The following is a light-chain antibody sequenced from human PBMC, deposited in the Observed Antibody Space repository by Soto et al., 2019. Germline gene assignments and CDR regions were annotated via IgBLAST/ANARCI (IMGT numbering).Light chain of an antibody. J-gene: IGLJ1*01. V-gene: IGLV1-40*01. CDR3: QSCDSSLSGYV. Sequence: QSVLTQPPSASGAPGQWVTISCTGTSSNIGAGCDVHWYQQLPGTAPKLLIYGNVDRPSGVPDRFSGSKSGTSASLAITGLQAEDEADYYCQSCDSSLSGYVFGTGTKLTVL. CDR1: SSNIGAGCD. CDR2: GNV.